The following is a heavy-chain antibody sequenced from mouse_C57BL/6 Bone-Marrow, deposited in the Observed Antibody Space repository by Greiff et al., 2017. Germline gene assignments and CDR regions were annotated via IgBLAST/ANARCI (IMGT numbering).Heavy chain of an antibody. CDR3: ARGGLRLFDY. V-gene: IGHV1-4*01. CDR2: INPSSGYT. D-gene: IGHD2-2*01. J-gene: IGHJ2*01. Sequence: VMLVESGAELARPGASVKMSCKASGYTFTSYTMHWVKQRPGQGLEWIGYINPSSGYTKYNQKFKDKATLTADKSSSTAYMQLSSLTSEDSAVYYCARGGLRLFDYWGQGTTLTVSS. CDR1: GYTFTSYT.